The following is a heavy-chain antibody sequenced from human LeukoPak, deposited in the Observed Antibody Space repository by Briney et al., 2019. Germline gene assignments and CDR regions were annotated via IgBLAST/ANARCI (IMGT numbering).Heavy chain of an antibody. CDR1: GFTFSSYA. D-gene: IGHD2-15*01. J-gene: IGHJ4*02. CDR2: ISGSGGST. V-gene: IGHV3-23*01. Sequence: GGSLRLSCAASGFTFSSYAMSWVRQAPGKGLEWVSAISGSGGSTYYADSVKGRFTFSRDNSKNTLYLQMNSLRAEDTAVYYCVKDRSQEYCSGGSCYSGFDYWGQGTLVTVSS. CDR3: VKDRSQEYCSGGSCYSGFDY.